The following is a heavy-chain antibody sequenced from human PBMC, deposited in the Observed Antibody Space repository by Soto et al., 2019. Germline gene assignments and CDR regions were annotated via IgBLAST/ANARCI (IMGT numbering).Heavy chain of an antibody. D-gene: IGHD2-2*01. V-gene: IGHV1-18*01. CDR1: GYTFTSYG. CDR3: ARAPASPDY. CDR2: ISAYNGDT. Sequence: QVQLVQSGAEVKRPGASVKVSCRASGYTFTSYGINWVRQAPGRGLEWMGWISAYNGDTNYAQSFQGRVTMTTDTSTSTVYLELRSLRTDDTAVYYCARAPASPDYRGQGTLVTVSS. J-gene: IGHJ4*02.